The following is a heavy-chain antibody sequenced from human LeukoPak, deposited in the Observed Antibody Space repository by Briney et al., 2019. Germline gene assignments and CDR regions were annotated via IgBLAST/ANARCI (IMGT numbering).Heavy chain of an antibody. Sequence: PSETLSLTCAVYGGSFSGYYWSWIRQPPGMGLEWSGEINHSGGTNYNPSLKRRVTISVDMSKNQFSLNVSSVTAADTAVYFCARGGRVPTARRFKAGNWFDPWGQETLVTVSS. CDR3: ARGGRVPTARRFKAGNWFDP. J-gene: IGHJ5*02. CDR1: GGSFSGYY. CDR2: INHSGGT. V-gene: IGHV4-34*01. D-gene: IGHD2-2*01.